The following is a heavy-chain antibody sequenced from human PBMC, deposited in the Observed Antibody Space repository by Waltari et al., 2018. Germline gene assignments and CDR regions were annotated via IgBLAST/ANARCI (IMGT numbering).Heavy chain of an antibody. CDR2: MFPGESDT. V-gene: IGHV5-51*01. J-gene: IGHJ2*01. Sequence: EVQLVQSGAEVKKPGESLKISCKGSGYSFTSYWIGWVRQMPGKGLEWRASMFPGESDTRYRPSSQGKVTISADKSISTAYLQWSSLKASDTAMYYCATVTRRSLYWYFDLWGRGTLVTVSS. CDR3: ATVTRRSLYWYFDL. CDR1: GYSFTSYW. D-gene: IGHD1-26*01.